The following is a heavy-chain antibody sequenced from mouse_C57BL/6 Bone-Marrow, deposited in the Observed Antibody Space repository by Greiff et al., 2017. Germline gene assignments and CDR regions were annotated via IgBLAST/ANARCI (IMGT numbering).Heavy chain of an antibody. D-gene: IGHD2-5*01. CDR2: ISDGGSYT. Sequence: EVKLVESGGGLVKPGGSLKLSCAASGFTFSSYAMSWVRQTPEKRLEWVATISDGGSYTYYPDNVKGRFTISRDNAKNNLYLQMSHLKSEDTAMYYCARKIYYSNSYFDYWGQGTTLTVSS. CDR1: GFTFSSYA. CDR3: ARKIYYSNSYFDY. V-gene: IGHV5-4*03. J-gene: IGHJ2*01.